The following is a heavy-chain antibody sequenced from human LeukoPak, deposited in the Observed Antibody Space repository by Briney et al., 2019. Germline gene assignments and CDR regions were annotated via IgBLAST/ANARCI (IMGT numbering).Heavy chain of an antibody. CDR1: GGSISSSSYY. D-gene: IGHD3-10*01. V-gene: IGHV4-39*07. CDR2: IYYSGST. Sequence: SETLSLTCTVSGGSISSSSYYWGWIRQPPGKGLEWIGSIYYSGSTYYNPSLKSRVTISVDTSKNQFSLKLRSVTAADTAVYYCARDSYYYGSGSYYNGAPYYYYYMDVWGKGTTVTVSS. CDR3: ARDSYYYGSGSYYNGAPYYYYYMDV. J-gene: IGHJ6*03.